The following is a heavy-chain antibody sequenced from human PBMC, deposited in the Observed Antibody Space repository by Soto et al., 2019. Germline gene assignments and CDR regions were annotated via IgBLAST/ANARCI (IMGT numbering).Heavy chain of an antibody. CDR1: GDSISSGSYY. V-gene: IGHV4-30-4*08. Sequence: SETLSLTCPVSGDSISSGSYYWSWIRQHPGKGLEWIGYIYYSGSTYYNPSLKSRVTMSVDTSKNQFSLKVSSVTAADTALYYCARQGFGQLHGLVDVWGPGTTVTVSS. D-gene: IGHD3-10*01. CDR2: IYYSGST. CDR3: ARQGFGQLHGLVDV. J-gene: IGHJ6*02.